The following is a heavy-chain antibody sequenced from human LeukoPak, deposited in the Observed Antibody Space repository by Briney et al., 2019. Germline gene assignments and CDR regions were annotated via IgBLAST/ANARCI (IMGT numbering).Heavy chain of an antibody. CDR3: ARAIPYDSSGYRVYYYYGMDV. D-gene: IGHD3-22*01. CDR1: GYTFTGYY. CDR2: INPNSGGT. Sequence: ASVKVSCKASGYTFTGYYMHWVRQAPGQGLEWMGWINPNSGGTNYAQKFQGRVTMTRDTSISTAYMELSRLRSDDTAVYYCARAIPYDSSGYRVYYYYGMDVWGQGTTVTVSS. V-gene: IGHV1-2*02. J-gene: IGHJ6*02.